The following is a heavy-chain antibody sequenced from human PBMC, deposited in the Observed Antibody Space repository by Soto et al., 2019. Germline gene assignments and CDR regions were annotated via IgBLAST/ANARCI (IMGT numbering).Heavy chain of an antibody. CDR2: IKPDNGDT. CDR1: GYPFSNYG. CDR3: ATSYDSGFDP. J-gene: IGHJ5*02. V-gene: IGHV1-18*04. D-gene: IGHD5-12*01. Sequence: QLQLVQSGAEVERPGAPVRVSCKAYGYPFSNYGITWIRQAPGQGLEWMGWIKPDNGDTNYAQKFQGRVTMTTDTSSNTAYMELRSLRSDDTAVYYCATSYDSGFDPWGQGTLVSVSS.